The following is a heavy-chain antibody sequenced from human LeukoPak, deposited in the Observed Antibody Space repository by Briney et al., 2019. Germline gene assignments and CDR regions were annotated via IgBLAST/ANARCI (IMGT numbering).Heavy chain of an antibody. J-gene: IGHJ4*02. D-gene: IGHD3-10*01. V-gene: IGHV1-69*06. CDR3: ATDLAMVRGVIGGDY. CDR2: IIPLFGTP. CDR1: GGTFSSYA. Sequence: WASVKVSCKASGGTFSSYAISWVRQAPGQGLEWMGGIIPLFGTPNYAQKFQGRVTMTEDTSTDTAYMELSSLTSDDTAVYYCATDLAMVRGVIGGDYWGQGTLVTVSS.